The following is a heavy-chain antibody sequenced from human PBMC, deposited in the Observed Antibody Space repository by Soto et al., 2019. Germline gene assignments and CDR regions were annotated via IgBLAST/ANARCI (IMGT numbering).Heavy chain of an antibody. CDR3: AYPPRVATVVTPDAFDL. CDR2: ISAYNGNT. J-gene: IGHJ3*01. V-gene: IGHV1-18*01. Sequence: ASVKVSCKASGYTFTSYGISWVRQAPGQGLEWMGWISAYNGNTNYAQKLQGRVTMTTDTSTSTAYMELRSLRSDDSAVYYCAYPPRVATVVTPDAFDLWGQGTMVTVSS. D-gene: IGHD5-12*01. CDR1: GYTFTSYG.